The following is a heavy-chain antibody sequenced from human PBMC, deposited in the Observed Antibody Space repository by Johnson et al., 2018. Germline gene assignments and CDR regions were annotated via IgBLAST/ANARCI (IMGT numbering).Heavy chain of an antibody. CDR1: GFTFSSYA. D-gene: IGHD4-17*01. J-gene: IGHJ1*01. V-gene: IGHV3-30-3*01. CDR2: ISDDGSNK. CDR3: ARAKAGDYPAEYFQH. Sequence: QVQLVQSGGRVVQPGRSLRLSCSASGFTFSSYAMHWVRQAPGKGLEWVAVISDDGSNKFYAESVKGRFTISRDNSKYTGYLQMHSLKAEDTAVFYCARAKAGDYPAEYFQHWGQGTLVTVSS.